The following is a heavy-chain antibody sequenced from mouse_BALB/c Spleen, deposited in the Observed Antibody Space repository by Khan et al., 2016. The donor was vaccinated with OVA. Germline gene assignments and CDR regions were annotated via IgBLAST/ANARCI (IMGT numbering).Heavy chain of an antibody. V-gene: IGHV1-5*01. CDR2: IYPGNTDT. CDR1: GYTFTSYW. J-gene: IGHJ3*01. CDR3: TRRNWDVAWFAY. D-gene: IGHD4-1*01. Sequence: EMQLKESGTVLARPGASVKMSCKASGYTFTSYWMHWVKQRPGQGLEWIGDIYPGNTDTNYNQKFKGKAKLTAVTSTSTAYMELSSLTNEDSAVYYCTRRNWDVAWFAYWGQGTLVTVSA.